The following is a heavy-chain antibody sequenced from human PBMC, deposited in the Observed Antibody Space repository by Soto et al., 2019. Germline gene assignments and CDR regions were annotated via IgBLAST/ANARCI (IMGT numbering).Heavy chain of an antibody. CDR2: IRNKAYGGTT. CDR1: GFTFGDYA. D-gene: IGHD3-10*02. V-gene: IGHV3-49*03. CDR3: ALDPYVGYYDY. Sequence: GGSLRLSCTASGFTFGDYAMSWFRLAPGKGLEWVGFIRNKAYGGTTEYAASVKGRFTISRDDSKSIAYLQMNSLKIEDTALYYGALDPYVGYYDYWGQGTLVTV. J-gene: IGHJ4*02.